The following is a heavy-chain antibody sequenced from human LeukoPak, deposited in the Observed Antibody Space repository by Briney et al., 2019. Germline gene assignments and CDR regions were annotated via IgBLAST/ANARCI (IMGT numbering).Heavy chain of an antibody. CDR2: INYNGDTT. CDR1: GSIFSSSA. V-gene: IGHV3-64D*06. D-gene: IGHD3-16*01. Sequence: PGGSLTLSCSPSGSIFSSSATQWVRHAPGEGREYVSAINYNGDTTSYTDSVKDRFHISRHKSKNTLSLQMRSLRAEDTAVDYCLKDRGGLIRDFDHWGQGTLVTVSS. CDR3: LKDRGGLIRDFDH. J-gene: IGHJ4*02.